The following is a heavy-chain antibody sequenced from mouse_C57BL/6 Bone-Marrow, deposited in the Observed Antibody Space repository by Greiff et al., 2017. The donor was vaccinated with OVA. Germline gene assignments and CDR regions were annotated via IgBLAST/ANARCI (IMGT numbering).Heavy chain of an antibody. V-gene: IGHV1-64*01. J-gene: IGHJ4*01. CDR2: IHPNSGST. Sequence: QVQLQQPGAELVKPGASVKLSCKASGYTFTSYWMHWVKQRPGQGLEWIGMIHPNSGSTNYNEKFKSKATLTVDKSSSTAYMQLSSLTSEDSAVYYCARPPLSYYAMDYWGQGTSVTVSS. CDR1: GYTFTSYW. CDR3: ARPPLSYYAMDY. D-gene: IGHD1-1*01.